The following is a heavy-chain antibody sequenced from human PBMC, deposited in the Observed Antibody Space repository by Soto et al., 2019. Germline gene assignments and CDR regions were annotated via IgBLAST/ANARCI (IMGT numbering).Heavy chain of an antibody. CDR1: GGSFSGYY. CDR3: ARWRTKVRGVIIHYYYGMDV. CDR2: INHSGST. V-gene: IGHV4-34*01. J-gene: IGHJ6*02. D-gene: IGHD3-10*01. Sequence: QVQLQQWGAGLLKPSETLSLTCAVYGGSFSGYYWSWIRQPPGKGLEWIGEINHSGSTNYNPSLKKRVTISADTSKNQFSLKLSSVTAADTAVYYCARWRTKVRGVIIHYYYGMDVWGQGTTVTVSS.